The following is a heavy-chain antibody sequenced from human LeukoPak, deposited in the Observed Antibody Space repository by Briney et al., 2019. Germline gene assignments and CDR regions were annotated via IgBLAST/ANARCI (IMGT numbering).Heavy chain of an antibody. D-gene: IGHD6-19*01. CDR3: ARVRWLGNWFDP. J-gene: IGHJ5*02. CDR1: GGSVSSYF. Sequence: SETLSLTCTVSGGSVSSYFWSWIRQPPGKGLEWIGYIYYSGSTNYNPSFKSRVTISLDTSNYQFSLKLSSVTAADTAVYYCARVRWLGNWFDPWGQGTLVTVSS. CDR2: IYYSGST. V-gene: IGHV4-59*02.